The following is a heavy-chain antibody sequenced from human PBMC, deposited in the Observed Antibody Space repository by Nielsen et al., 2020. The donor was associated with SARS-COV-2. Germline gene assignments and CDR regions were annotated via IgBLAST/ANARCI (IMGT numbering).Heavy chain of an antibody. D-gene: IGHD6-19*01. V-gene: IGHV3-33*01. J-gene: IGHJ4*02. Sequence: GGSLRLSCSASGFTFSNYGMHWVRQAPGKGLEWVALIWSDGSKKYYADSVKGRFTISRDNSKNTLYLQLNTLRAEDTAVYYCARDEEWLGLDYWGQGTLVTVSS. CDR1: GFTFSNYG. CDR3: ARDEEWLGLDY. CDR2: IWSDGSKK.